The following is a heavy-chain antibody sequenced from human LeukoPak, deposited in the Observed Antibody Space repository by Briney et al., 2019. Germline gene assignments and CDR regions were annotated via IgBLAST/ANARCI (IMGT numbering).Heavy chain of an antibody. D-gene: IGHD3-22*01. J-gene: IGHJ4*02. CDR1: GFTFSDYY. CDR3: ARVEGYDSSGSLYYFDY. V-gene: IGHV3-11*01. Sequence: PGGSLRLSCAASGFTFSDYYMSWIRQAPGKGLEWVSYISNGGDTINYAASVKGRFTISRDNAKNSLYLQMNSLRAEDTAVYYCARVEGYDSSGSLYYFDYWGQGSLVTVSS. CDR2: ISNGGDTI.